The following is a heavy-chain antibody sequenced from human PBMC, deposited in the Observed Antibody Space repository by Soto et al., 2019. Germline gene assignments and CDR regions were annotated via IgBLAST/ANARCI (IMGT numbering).Heavy chain of an antibody. CDR3: ARAYSSSIPYGMDV. D-gene: IGHD6-6*01. Sequence: PGGSLRLSCAASGFTFSDYYMSWIRQASGKGLEWLSYISSSTSYTNYADSVRGRFTISRDNAKRSLYLQMSSLRAEDTAVYYCARAYSSSIPYGMDVWGQGTTVTVSS. J-gene: IGHJ6*02. CDR1: GFTFSDYY. CDR2: ISSSTSYT. V-gene: IGHV3-11*06.